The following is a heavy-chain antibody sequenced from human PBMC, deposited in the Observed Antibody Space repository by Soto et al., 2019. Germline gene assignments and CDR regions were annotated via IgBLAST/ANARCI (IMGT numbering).Heavy chain of an antibody. J-gene: IGHJ6*02. Sequence: SETLSLTCTVSGGSISGYYWSWIRQPPGKGLEWIGNVYYSGGAKYNPSVKRRVSISVDTSKNQFSLNLSSVTAADTAVYYCTRDGDGRMTTNPYYYYGMDVWGPGTTVTVSS. CDR1: GGSISGYY. V-gene: IGHV4-59*01. CDR2: VYYSGGA. CDR3: TRDGDGRMTTNPYYYYGMDV. D-gene: IGHD2-21*02.